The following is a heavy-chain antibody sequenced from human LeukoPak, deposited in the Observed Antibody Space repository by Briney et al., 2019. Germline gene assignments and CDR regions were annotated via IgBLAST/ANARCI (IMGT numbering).Heavy chain of an antibody. Sequence: GGSLRLSCAASGFTFSGFAMSWVRRTPGKGLEWISYIGIDSGNTKYADSVRGRFTISADKAKNSLYLQMNSLRVEDTAVYYCARDHNYAFDNWGQGTLVSVAS. V-gene: IGHV3-11*06. CDR2: IGIDSGNT. J-gene: IGHJ4*02. CDR1: GFTFSGFA. D-gene: IGHD1-1*01. CDR3: ARDHNYAFDN.